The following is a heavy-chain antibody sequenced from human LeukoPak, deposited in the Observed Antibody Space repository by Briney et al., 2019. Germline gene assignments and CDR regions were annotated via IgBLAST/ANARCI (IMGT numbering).Heavy chain of an antibody. Sequence: TGGSLRLSCAVSGFTFSSYSMNWVRRAPGKGLEWVSYIGSSVGTRYYADSVKGRFTISRDNGKHSLYLQMNSLRAEDTAVYYCAREGSDFWSGYSKGYFDYWGQGTLVTVSS. CDR1: GFTFSSYS. CDR2: IGSSVGTR. J-gene: IGHJ4*02. V-gene: IGHV3-48*01. CDR3: AREGSDFWSGYSKGYFDY. D-gene: IGHD3-3*01.